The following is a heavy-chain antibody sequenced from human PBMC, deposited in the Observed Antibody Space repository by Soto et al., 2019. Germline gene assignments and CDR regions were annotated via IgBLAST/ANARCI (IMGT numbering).Heavy chain of an antibody. Sequence: EVQLLESGGGLVQPGGSLRLSCAASGFTFSSYAMSWVRQAPGKGLEWVSAISGSGGSTYYADSVKGRFTFSRDNSKNTLYLQMNSLRAEDTAVYYCAKVAHYYDSSGYYPPENWYFDLWGRGTLVTVSS. CDR2: ISGSGGST. V-gene: IGHV3-23*01. CDR3: AKVAHYYDSSGYYPPENWYFDL. D-gene: IGHD3-22*01. J-gene: IGHJ2*01. CDR1: GFTFSSYA.